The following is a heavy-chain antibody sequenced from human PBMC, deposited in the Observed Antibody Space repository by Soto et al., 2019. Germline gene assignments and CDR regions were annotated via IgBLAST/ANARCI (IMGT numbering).Heavy chain of an antibody. Sequence: PETLSLTCTVSGASISGFYWSWIRKSAGKGLEWIGRIYATGTTDYNPSLKSRVMMSVDTSKKQFSLKLRSVTAADTAVYYCVRDGTKTLRDWFDPRGQRISVTVSS. J-gene: IGHJ5*02. CDR1: GASISGFY. V-gene: IGHV4-4*07. D-gene: IGHD1-1*01. CDR2: IYATGTT. CDR3: VRDGTKTLRDWFDP.